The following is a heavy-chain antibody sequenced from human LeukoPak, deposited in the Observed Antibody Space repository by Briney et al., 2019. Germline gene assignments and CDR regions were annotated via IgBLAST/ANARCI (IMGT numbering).Heavy chain of an antibody. D-gene: IGHD6-13*01. V-gene: IGHV4-4*07. CDR1: GDSISNYY. CDR2: ISTSGST. J-gene: IGHJ3*02. CDR3: AREGRAAVGTGAFDI. Sequence: SETLSLTCTVSGDSISNYYWSWIRQPAGKGLEWIGRISTSGSTNYNPSFKSRVTMSVNTSKNQFSLKLNSVTAADTAVYHCAREGRAAVGTGAFDIRGQGTMVTVSS.